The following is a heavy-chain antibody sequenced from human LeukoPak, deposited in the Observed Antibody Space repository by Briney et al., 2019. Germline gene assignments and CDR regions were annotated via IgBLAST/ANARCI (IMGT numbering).Heavy chain of an antibody. Sequence: PGGSLTLSCAASGFSFTSYAMHWVRQAPGKGLEWVAFIRDDGNNIHYSDSVKDRFTISRDNSKNTLYLQMNSLRAEDTAVYYCARGPSGYHNTGGQGTLVTVSS. D-gene: IGHD5-12*01. CDR2: IRDDGNNI. CDR1: GFSFTSYA. CDR3: ARGPSGYHNT. V-gene: IGHV3-30*02. J-gene: IGHJ4*02.